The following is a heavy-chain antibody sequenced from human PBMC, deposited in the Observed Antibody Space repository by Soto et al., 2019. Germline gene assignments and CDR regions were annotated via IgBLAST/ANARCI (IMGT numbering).Heavy chain of an antibody. V-gene: IGHV4-59*01. J-gene: IGHJ4*02. Sequence: SETLSLTCTVSGDSISSYYWSWIRQPPGKGLEWIGYIFYSGSTNYNPSLKSRVTISIDTSKNQFSLKLSSVTAADTAVYYCARSNGDYGDCWGQGTLVTVSS. CDR2: IFYSGST. CDR1: GDSISSYY. D-gene: IGHD4-17*01. CDR3: ARSNGDYGDC.